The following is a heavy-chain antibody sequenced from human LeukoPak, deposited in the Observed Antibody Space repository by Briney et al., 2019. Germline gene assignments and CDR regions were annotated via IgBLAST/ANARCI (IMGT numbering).Heavy chain of an antibody. V-gene: IGHV1-69*05. CDR2: IIPIFGTA. J-gene: IGHJ1*01. CDR3: ARAYGDPEVYFQH. CDR1: GGTFSSYA. D-gene: IGHD4-17*01. Sequence: SVKVSCKASGGTFSSYAISWVRQAPGQGLEWVGRIIPIFGTANYAQKFQGRVTITTDESTSTAYMELSSLRSEDTAVYYCARAYGDPEVYFQHWGQGTLVTVSS.